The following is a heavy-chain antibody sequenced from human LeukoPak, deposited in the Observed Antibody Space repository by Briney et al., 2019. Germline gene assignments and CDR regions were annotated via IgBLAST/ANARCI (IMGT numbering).Heavy chain of an antibody. V-gene: IGHV4-39*01. CDR2: IYYSGST. D-gene: IGHD6-19*01. CDR1: GGSISSSSYY. CDR3: ARHTYSSGWYTSWSGYMDV. J-gene: IGHJ6*03. Sequence: SEALSLTCTVSGGSISSSSYYWGWIRQPPGKGLEWIGSIYYSGSTYYNPSLKSRVTISVDTSKNQFSLKLSSVTAADTAVYYCARHTYSSGWYTSWSGYMDVWGKGTTVTISS.